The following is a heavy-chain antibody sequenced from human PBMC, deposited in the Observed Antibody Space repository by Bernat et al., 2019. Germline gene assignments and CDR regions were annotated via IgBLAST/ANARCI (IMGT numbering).Heavy chain of an antibody. V-gene: IGHV3-15*01. CDR2: IKRKIDGETI. CDR3: TTGYGSDWYG. CDR1: GFHISDAW. J-gene: IGHJ4*02. Sequence: QMEESGGGLVKPGGSLRLSCVASGFHISDAWVSWVRQAPGKGLEWIANIKRKIDGETIDYAAPVKGRFSISRDDSKNTAFLQMNSLKTEDTAVYFCTTGYGSDWYGWGQGTLVTVSS. D-gene: IGHD6-13*01.